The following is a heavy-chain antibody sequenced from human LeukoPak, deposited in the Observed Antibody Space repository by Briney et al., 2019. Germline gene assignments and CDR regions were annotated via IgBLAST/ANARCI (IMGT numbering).Heavy chain of an antibody. D-gene: IGHD4-17*01. Sequence: SETLSLTCTVSGGSISSYYWSWIRQPPGKGLEWIGYIYYSGSTNYNPSLKSRVTISVDTSKNQFSLKLSSATAADTAVYYCARLIYGDYDPNFDYWGQGTLVTVSS. CDR2: IYYSGST. CDR1: GGSISSYY. J-gene: IGHJ4*02. CDR3: ARLIYGDYDPNFDY. V-gene: IGHV4-59*08.